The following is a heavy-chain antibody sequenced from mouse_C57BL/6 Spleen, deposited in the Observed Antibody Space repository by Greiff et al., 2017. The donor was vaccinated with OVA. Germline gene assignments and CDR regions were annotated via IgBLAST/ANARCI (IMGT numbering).Heavy chain of an antibody. J-gene: IGHJ4*01. CDR1: GFTFSSYA. V-gene: IGHV5-9-1*02. CDR2: ISSGGDYI. CDR3: TREGDGGAMDY. D-gene: IGHD3-3*01. Sequence: DVHLVESGEGLVKPGGSLKLSCAASGFTFSSYAMSWVRQTPEKRLEWVAYISSGGDYIYYADTVKGRFTISRDNARNTLYLQMSSLKSEDTAMYYCTREGDGGAMDYWGQGTSVTVSS.